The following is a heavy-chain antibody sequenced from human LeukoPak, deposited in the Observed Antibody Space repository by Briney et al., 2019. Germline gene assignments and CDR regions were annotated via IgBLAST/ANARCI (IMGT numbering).Heavy chain of an antibody. CDR1: GFTFVTYW. CDR3: ARSPANYDFWSGSLPRFDY. Sequence: GGSLRLSCRTSGFTFVTYWMSWVRQAPGKGLEWVANIKQDGSEKYYVDSVKGRFTISRDNTKNSLSLQMNSLRAEDTAVYYCARSPANYDFWSGSLPRFDYWGQGTLITVSS. V-gene: IGHV3-7*01. D-gene: IGHD3-3*01. J-gene: IGHJ4*02. CDR2: IKQDGSEK.